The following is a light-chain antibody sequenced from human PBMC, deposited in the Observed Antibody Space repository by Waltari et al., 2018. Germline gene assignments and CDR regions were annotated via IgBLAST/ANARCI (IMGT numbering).Light chain of an antibody. CDR3: SSYTRRSTLI. Sequence: QSALTQPASVSGSPGQSITISCSGTSGDIGTYNSVAWFQQHPGKAPKTLFHDVNLRPSGVSDRFTGSKSGYTASLTISGLQAEDEADYYCSSYTRRSTLIFGGGTKVTVL. CDR1: SGDIGTYNS. CDR2: DVN. J-gene: IGLJ2*01. V-gene: IGLV2-14*03.